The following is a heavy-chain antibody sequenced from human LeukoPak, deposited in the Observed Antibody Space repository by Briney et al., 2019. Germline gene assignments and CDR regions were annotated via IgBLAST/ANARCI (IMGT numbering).Heavy chain of an antibody. CDR1: GFTFSSYG. CDR3: AKAPTPIYSGSYFSFDY. J-gene: IGHJ4*02. V-gene: IGHV3-30*18. CDR2: ISYDGSNK. D-gene: IGHD1-26*01. Sequence: GGSLRLSCAASGFTFSSYGMHWVRQAPGKGLEWVAVISYDGSNKYYADSVKGRFTISRDNSKNTLYLQMNSLRAEDTAVYYCAKAPTPIYSGSYFSFDYWGQGTLVTVPS.